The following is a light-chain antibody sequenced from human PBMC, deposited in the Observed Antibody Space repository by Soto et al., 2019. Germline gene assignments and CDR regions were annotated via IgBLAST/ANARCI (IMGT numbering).Light chain of an antibody. J-gene: IGLJ2*01. Sequence: SSELTQPPSVSVAPGKTATITCGGDNIGSRAVHWYQQKPCQAPVLVIYFDADRPSGIPERFSGSNSGNTATLTINRVEAGDEADYNCQVWDGNSDQPVFGGGTKVTVL. CDR3: QVWDGNSDQPV. CDR1: NIGSRA. CDR2: FDA. V-gene: IGLV3-21*04.